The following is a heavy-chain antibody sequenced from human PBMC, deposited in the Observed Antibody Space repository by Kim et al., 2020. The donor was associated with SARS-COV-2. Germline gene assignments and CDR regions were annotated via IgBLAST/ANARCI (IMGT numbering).Heavy chain of an antibody. J-gene: IGHJ4*02. Sequence: SETLSLTCTVSGGSISSYYWSWIRQPPGKGLEWIGYIYYSGSTNYNPSLKSRVTISVDTSKNQFSLKLSSVTAADTAVYYCARSGRFGELLLDYWGQGTLVTVSS. D-gene: IGHD3-10*01. V-gene: IGHV4-59*13. CDR3: ARSGRFGELLLDY. CDR2: IYYSGST. CDR1: GGSISSYY.